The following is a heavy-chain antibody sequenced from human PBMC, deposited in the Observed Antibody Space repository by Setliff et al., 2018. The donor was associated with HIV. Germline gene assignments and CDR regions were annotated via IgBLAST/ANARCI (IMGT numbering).Heavy chain of an antibody. J-gene: IGHJ5*02. D-gene: IGHD1-26*01. CDR1: GITVSGIY. CDR2: ISHDGKK. Sequence: GGSLRLSCVASGITVSGIYMTWVRQAPGKGLQWVAGISHDGKKDYADSVRGRFTISRDNSKNTLFLQMNSLRPEDAALYYCARVATTQMWGWFAPWGQGTLVTVSS. V-gene: IGHV3-66*01. CDR3: ARVATTQMWGWFAP.